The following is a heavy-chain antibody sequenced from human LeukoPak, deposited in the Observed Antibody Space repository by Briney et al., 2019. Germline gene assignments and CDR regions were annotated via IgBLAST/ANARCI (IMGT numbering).Heavy chain of an antibody. CDR1: GGAISTYY. V-gene: IGHV4-59*08. CDR3: ARIYDFSHFDY. J-gene: IGHJ4*02. Sequence: SETLSLTCTVSGGAISTYYWSWIRRPPGKGLEWIGYIYYSGSTNYNPSLKCRVTISVDASKNQFSLKLSSVTAADTAVYYCARIYDFSHFDYWGQGTLVTVSS. CDR2: IYYSGST. D-gene: IGHD3-3*01.